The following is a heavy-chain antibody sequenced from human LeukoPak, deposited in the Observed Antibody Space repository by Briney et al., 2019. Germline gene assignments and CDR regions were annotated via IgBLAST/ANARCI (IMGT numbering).Heavy chain of an antibody. V-gene: IGHV3-53*01. Sequence: PGGSLRLSCVASGFTVSSNYMSWVRQAPGKGLEWVSVIYSGGSTYYADSVKGRFTISRDNSKNTLYLQMNSLRAEDTAVYYCAKGSHIVVVTANVWGQGTLVTVSS. J-gene: IGHJ4*02. CDR1: GFTVSSNY. CDR3: AKGSHIVVVTANV. CDR2: IYSGGST. D-gene: IGHD2-21*02.